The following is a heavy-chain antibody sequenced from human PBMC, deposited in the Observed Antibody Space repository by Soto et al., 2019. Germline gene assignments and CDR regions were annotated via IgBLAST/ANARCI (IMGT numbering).Heavy chain of an antibody. D-gene: IGHD3-22*01. V-gene: IGHV1-3*01. Sequence: ASVKVSCKASGYTFTSCGINWVRQAPGRGLEWMGWINPGNGNTKYSQQFQGRVIIDRDTSASTAYMELSSLRPEDTAVYYCARGGYFDSSNYLAYWGLGTLVTVSS. J-gene: IGHJ4*02. CDR1: GYTFTSCG. CDR3: ARGGYFDSSNYLAY. CDR2: INPGNGNT.